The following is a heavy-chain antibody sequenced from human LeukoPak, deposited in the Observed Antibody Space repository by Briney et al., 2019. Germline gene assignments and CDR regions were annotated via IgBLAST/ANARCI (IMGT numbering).Heavy chain of an antibody. D-gene: IGHD4-17*01. CDR2: IIPIFGTA. V-gene: IGHV1-69*01. CDR3: ARARGVTTTQFDY. CDR1: GGTFSSYA. Sequence: GASVKVSCKASGGTFSSYAISWVRQAPGQGLECMGGIIPIFGTANYAQKFQGRVTITADESTSTAYMELSSLRSEDTAVYYCARARGVTTTQFDYWGQGTLVTVSS. J-gene: IGHJ4*02.